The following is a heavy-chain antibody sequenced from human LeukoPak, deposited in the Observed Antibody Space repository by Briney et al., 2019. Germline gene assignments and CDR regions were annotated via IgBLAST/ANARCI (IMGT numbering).Heavy chain of an antibody. CDR2: INSDGSST. J-gene: IGHJ4*02. CDR1: GFTFSSYW. Sequence: GGSLRLSCAASGFTFSSYWMHWVRQAPGKGLVWVSRINSDGSSTSYADSVKGRFTISRDNAKNTLYLQMNSLRAEDTAVYYCARVAYCGGDCYSDFDYWGQGTLVTVSS. CDR3: ARVAYCGGDCYSDFDY. V-gene: IGHV3-74*01. D-gene: IGHD2-21*02.